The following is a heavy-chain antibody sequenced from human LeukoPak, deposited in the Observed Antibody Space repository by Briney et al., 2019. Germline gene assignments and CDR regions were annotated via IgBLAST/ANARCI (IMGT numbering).Heavy chain of an antibody. J-gene: IGHJ4*02. CDR3: ARGEGSSKFDY. D-gene: IGHD3-10*01. V-gene: IGHV1-2*02. CDR1: GYTFTGYY. Sequence: GASAKVSCKASGYTFTGYYMHWVRQAPGQGLEWMGWIHPNSGGRNYAQKFQGRVTMTRDTSISTAYMELSRLTSDDTAVYYCARGEGSSKFDYWGQGALVTVSS. CDR2: IHPNSGGR.